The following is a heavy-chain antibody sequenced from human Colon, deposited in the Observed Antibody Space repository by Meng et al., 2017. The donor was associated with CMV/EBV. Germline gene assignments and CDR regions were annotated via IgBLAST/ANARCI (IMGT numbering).Heavy chain of an antibody. V-gene: IGHV1-2*02. Sequence: ASAYPFTDYSLRWVRQAPGQGLEWMGWINPNSGGTNYAQKFEGRVTMTRDTSISTAYMEMRRLTSDDTAVYYCARDWLGFKVWFGPWGQGTLVTVSS. CDR3: ARDWLGFKVWFGP. D-gene: IGHD3-3*01. CDR1: AYPFTDYS. CDR2: INPNSGGT. J-gene: IGHJ5*02.